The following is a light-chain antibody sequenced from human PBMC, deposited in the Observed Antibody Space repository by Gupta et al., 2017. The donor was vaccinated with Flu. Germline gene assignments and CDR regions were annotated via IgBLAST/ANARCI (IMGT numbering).Light chain of an antibody. CDR1: KGSECSDGNID. V-gene: IGKV2-30*01. CDR2: KDS. CDR3: MTSGHCPWA. J-gene: IGKJ1*01. Sequence: VTLGKPASSSCSPSKGSECSDGNIDLYWLQQRQGQSPRSLIYKDSYRDSGVPDSFSGSGSGSDFTIKISSAEDEDVGIYHCMTSGHCPWAFGRGTTVEIK.